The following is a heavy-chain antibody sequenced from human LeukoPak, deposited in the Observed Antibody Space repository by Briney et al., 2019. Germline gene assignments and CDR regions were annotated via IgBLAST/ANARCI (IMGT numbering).Heavy chain of an antibody. V-gene: IGHV4-39*01. D-gene: IGHD2-2*01. Sequence: SETLSLTCTVSGGSISSSSYYWGWIRQPPGKGLEWIGSIYYSGSTYYNPSLKSRVTISVDTSKNQFSLKLSSVTAADAAVYYCARLRRVVPANYYYYYMDVWGKGTTVTVSS. CDR2: IYYSGST. CDR1: GGSISSSSYY. J-gene: IGHJ6*03. CDR3: ARLRRVVPANYYYYYMDV.